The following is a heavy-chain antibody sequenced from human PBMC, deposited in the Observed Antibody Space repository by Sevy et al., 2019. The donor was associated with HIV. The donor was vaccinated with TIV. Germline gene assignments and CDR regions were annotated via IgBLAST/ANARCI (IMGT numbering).Heavy chain of an antibody. CDR1: GLTFSNYG. CDR2: ISYAGRNK. D-gene: IGHD3-3*01. J-gene: IGHJ5*02. V-gene: IGHV3-30*18. Sequence: GGSLRLSCAASGLTFSNYGIHWVRQALGKGLEWVAFISYAGRNKFYADSVQGRFTIFTDNSKNTLYLQMNSLRAEDTAVYYCAKDTGYDFSNWFDPWGQGTLVTVSS. CDR3: AKDTGYDFSNWFDP.